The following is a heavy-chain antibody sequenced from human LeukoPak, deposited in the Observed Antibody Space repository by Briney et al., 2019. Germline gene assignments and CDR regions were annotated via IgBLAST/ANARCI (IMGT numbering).Heavy chain of an antibody. CDR1: GFTFSNAW. Sequence: GGSLRLSCVASGFTFSNAWMNWVRQAPGKGLEWAGRIQSKTDGGTSDYGAPVKGRFTISRDDSKNTLYLQMNSLKTEDTAVYYCTTAPKWETQGTDYWGQGTLVTIST. CDR2: IQSKTDGGTS. J-gene: IGHJ4*02. V-gene: IGHV3-15*01. D-gene: IGHD1-26*01. CDR3: TTAPKWETQGTDY.